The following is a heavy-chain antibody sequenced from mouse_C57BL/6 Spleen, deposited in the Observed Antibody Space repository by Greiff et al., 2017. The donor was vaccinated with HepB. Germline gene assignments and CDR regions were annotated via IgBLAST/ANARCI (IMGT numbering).Heavy chain of an antibody. J-gene: IGHJ3*01. CDR3: VRDGPNYYGSPFAY. D-gene: IGHD1-1*01. Sequence: EVQLQESGGGLVQPKGSLKLSCAASGFTFNTYAMHWVRQAPGKGLEWVARIRSKSSNYATYYADSVKDRFTISRDDSQSMLYLQMNNLKTEDTAMYYCVRDGPNYYGSPFAYWGQGTLVTVSA. CDR2: IRSKSSNYAT. V-gene: IGHV10-3*01. CDR1: GFTFNTYA.